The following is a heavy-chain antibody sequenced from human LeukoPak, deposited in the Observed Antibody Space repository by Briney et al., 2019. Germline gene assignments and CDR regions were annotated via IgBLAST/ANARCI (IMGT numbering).Heavy chain of an antibody. J-gene: IGHJ5*02. CDR3: ARAGYSSGWYKWGNWFDP. D-gene: IGHD6-19*01. V-gene: IGHV1-18*01. CDR2: ISAYNGNT. Sequence: GASVKVSCKASGYTFTSYGISWVRQAPGQGLEWMGWISAYNGNTNYAQKLQGRVTMTTDTSTSTAYMELSSLRSDDTAVYYCARAGYSSGWYKWGNWFDPWGQGTLVTVSS. CDR1: GYTFTSYG.